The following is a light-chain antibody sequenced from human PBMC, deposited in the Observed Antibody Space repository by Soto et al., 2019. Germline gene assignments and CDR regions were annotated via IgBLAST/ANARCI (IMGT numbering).Light chain of an antibody. CDR3: QQYDNSPLYT. CDR2: GAS. V-gene: IGKV3-20*01. Sequence: ENVLTQSPGTLSLSPGDRATLSCRASQSFNSNYLVWYQQNPGQPPRLLFYGASSRATGIPDRFSGSGSGTDFTLTISRLEPEDFAVYYCQQYDNSPLYTFGQGTKLEIK. CDR1: QSFNSNY. J-gene: IGKJ2*01.